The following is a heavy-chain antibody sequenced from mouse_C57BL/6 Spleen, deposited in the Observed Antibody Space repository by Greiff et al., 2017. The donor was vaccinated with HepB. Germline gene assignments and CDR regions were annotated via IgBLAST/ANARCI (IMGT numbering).Heavy chain of an antibody. CDR3: ARGDSNGAY. Sequence: QVQLQQSGAELARPGASVKLSCKASGYTFTSYGISWVKQRTGQGLEWIGEIYPRSGNTYYNEKFKGKATLTADKSSSAAYMELRSLTSEDSAVYFCARGDSNGAYWGQGTLVTVSA. V-gene: IGHV1-81*01. J-gene: IGHJ3*01. CDR2: IYPRSGNT. CDR1: GYTFTSYG. D-gene: IGHD2-5*01.